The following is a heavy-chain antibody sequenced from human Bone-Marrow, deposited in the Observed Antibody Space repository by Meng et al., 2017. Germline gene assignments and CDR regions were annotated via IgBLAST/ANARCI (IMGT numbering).Heavy chain of an antibody. J-gene: IGHJ1*01. V-gene: IGHV3-21*01. Sequence: GESLKISCAASGFTFSSYSMNWVRQAPGKGLEWVSSISSSSSYIYYADSVKGRFTISRDNAKNSLYLQMNSLRAEDTAVYYCARDPELDCYGSGSYYKDGYFQHWGQGTLVTVSS. CDR3: ARDPELDCYGSGSYYKDGYFQH. CDR2: ISSSSSYI. D-gene: IGHD3-10*01. CDR1: GFTFSSYS.